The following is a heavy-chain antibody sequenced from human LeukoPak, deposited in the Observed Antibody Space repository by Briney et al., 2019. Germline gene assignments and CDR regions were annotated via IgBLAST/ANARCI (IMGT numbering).Heavy chain of an antibody. Sequence: ASVKVSCKASGYPFTTYAISWVRQAPGLGLEWVGWISTYTGKTNYAQNFQDRVTMTTDTSTATVYMELRSLTSDDTAVYYCARVMVILSAAQNWFDPWGQGTLVTVSS. CDR3: ARVMVILSAAQNWFDP. J-gene: IGHJ5*02. V-gene: IGHV1-18*01. CDR2: ISTYTGKT. CDR1: GYPFTTYA. D-gene: IGHD2-2*01.